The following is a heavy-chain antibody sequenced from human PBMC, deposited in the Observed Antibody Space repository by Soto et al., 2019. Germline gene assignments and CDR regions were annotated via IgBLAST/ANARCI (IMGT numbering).Heavy chain of an antibody. CDR2: IYFRGTT. V-gene: IGHV4-59*01. CDR3: ARMNYYDTSGYPFDY. CDR1: GGSISSYY. Sequence: SETLSLTCTVSGGSISSYYWSWIRQPPGKGLEWIGYIYFRGTTNYNPSLKSRVTMSADTSKNQFSLKLNSVTAADTAVYYCARMNYYDTSGYPFDYWGQGALVTVSS. J-gene: IGHJ4*02. D-gene: IGHD3-22*01.